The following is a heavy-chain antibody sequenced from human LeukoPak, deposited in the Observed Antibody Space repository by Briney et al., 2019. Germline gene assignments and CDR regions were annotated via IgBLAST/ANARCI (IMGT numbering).Heavy chain of an antibody. CDR3: ANSRPGARTFYYFYMAV. J-gene: IGHJ6*03. V-gene: IGHV3-23*01. CDR2: IGISGYST. CDR1: GGSINSDAYF. D-gene: IGHD1-7*01. Sequence: PSETLSLTCTVSGGSINSDAYFWGWVRQAPGKGLEWVSSIGISGYSTYYADSLKGRVTISRDNSNNTLFLEMNNLRAEDTAVYYCANSRPGARTFYYFYMAVWGKGTTVIVSS.